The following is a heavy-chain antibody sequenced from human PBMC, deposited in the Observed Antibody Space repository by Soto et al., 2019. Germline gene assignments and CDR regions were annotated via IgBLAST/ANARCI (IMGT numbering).Heavy chain of an antibody. CDR1: GFTFSFYA. J-gene: IGHJ4*02. D-gene: IGHD3-16*01. Sequence: ESGGDVVQPGRSLRLSCAASGFTFSFYAMHWVRQAPGKGLEWEAVISYNGRNKHYVDSVKGRFTISRDNSQDTLYLQMDSLRPDDTAVYYCARQAKIGDRSQFYFDSWGQGTLVTVSS. V-gene: IGHV3-30*04. CDR2: ISYNGRNK. CDR3: ARQAKIGDRSQFYFDS.